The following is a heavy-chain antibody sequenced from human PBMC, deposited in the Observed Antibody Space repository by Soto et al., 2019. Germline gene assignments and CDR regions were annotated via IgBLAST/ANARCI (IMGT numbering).Heavy chain of an antibody. CDR2: ISGSGDLT. J-gene: IGHJ3*02. D-gene: IGHD2-15*01. CDR1: GFTSSNYA. V-gene: IGHV3-23*01. Sequence: PGGSLRLSCAASGFTSSNYAMSWVRQAPGKGLEWVSTISGSGDLTYYADSVKGRFTISRDNAKTSLYLQMDSLRDEDTAVYYCAREGGRHCSPSRCYNAFDIWGQGKTVTVSS. CDR3: AREGGRHCSPSRCYNAFDI.